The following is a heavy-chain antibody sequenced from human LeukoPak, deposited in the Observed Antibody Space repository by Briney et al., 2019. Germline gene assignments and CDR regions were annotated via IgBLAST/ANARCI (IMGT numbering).Heavy chain of an antibody. Sequence: ASVKVSCKAFGYTFTSYGITWVRQAPGQGLEWMGWISAYSGNTMYVQKVQGRVTLTTDASTSTAYMDLRSLRSDDTAVYCCARGSRDCSSTSCYAGIHYWGQGTLVTVSS. D-gene: IGHD2-2*01. CDR1: GYTFTSYG. CDR3: ARGSRDCSSTSCYAGIHY. V-gene: IGHV1-18*01. J-gene: IGHJ4*02. CDR2: ISAYSGNT.